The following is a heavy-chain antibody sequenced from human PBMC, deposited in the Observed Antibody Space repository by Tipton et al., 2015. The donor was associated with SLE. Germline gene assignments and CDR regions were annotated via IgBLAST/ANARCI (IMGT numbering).Heavy chain of an antibody. Sequence: TLSLTCSVSGGSISNGGYYWTWIRQHPGKGLEWIGYIYYSGNTFYNPSPKSRLTISVDTSQNQFSLKLSSMTAADTAVYYCARSRDKATDSFDVWGQGTMVTVSS. V-gene: IGHV4-31*03. J-gene: IGHJ3*01. D-gene: IGHD5-24*01. CDR1: GGSISNGGYY. CDR2: IYYSGNT. CDR3: ARSRDKATDSFDV.